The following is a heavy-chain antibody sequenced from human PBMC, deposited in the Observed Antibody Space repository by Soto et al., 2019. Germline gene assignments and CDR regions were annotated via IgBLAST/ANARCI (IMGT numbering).Heavy chain of an antibody. D-gene: IGHD2-15*01. V-gene: IGHV3-30-3*01. CDR1: GFTFSSYA. J-gene: IGHJ5*02. CDR2: ISYDGSNK. Sequence: QVQLVESGGGVVQPGRSLRLSCAASGFTFSSYAMHWVRQAPGKGLEWVAVISYDGSNKYYADSVKGRFTISRDNSKNTLYLQMNSLRAEDTAVYYGATQTQDPLDPGGQGTMVTVSS. CDR3: ATQTQDPLDP.